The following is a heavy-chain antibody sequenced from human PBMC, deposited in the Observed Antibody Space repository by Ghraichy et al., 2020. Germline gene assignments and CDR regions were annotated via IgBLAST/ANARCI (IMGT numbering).Heavy chain of an antibody. CDR3: AREHVIWSGSHRAMDV. CDR1: GGSIRSGDHY. CDR2: IYYSGNT. D-gene: IGHD3-3*01. J-gene: IGHJ6*02. Sequence: QTLSLTCTVSGGSIRSGDHYWSWIRQPPGKGLEWIGYIYYSGNTYYSPSLKSRVAMSVDTSKNQFSLKVSSVTAADTAVYYCAREHVIWSGSHRAMDVWGQGATVTVAS. V-gene: IGHV4-30-4*01.